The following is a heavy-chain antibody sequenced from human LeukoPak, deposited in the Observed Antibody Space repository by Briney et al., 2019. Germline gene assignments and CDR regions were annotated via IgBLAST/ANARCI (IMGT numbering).Heavy chain of an antibody. D-gene: IGHD1-26*01. J-gene: IGHJ3*01. Sequence: PGGSLRLSCAASGFTFSSYSMNWVRQAPGKGLEWVSSISSSSSYIYYADSVKGRFTISRDNAKNSLYLQMNSLRAEDTAVYYCVRDKGGRSGAIYYDAFDVWGQGTMVIVSS. CDR3: VRDKGGRSGAIYYDAFDV. V-gene: IGHV3-21*01. CDR2: ISSSSSYI. CDR1: GFTFSSYS.